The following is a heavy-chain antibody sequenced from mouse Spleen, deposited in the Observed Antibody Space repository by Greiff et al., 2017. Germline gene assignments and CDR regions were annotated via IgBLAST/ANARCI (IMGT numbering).Heavy chain of an antibody. Sequence: LVESGAELAKPRASVKLSCKPSGYTFTSYWIHWVKQRPGQGLEWIGYINPSSGYTKYNQKFKDKATLTADKSSSTDYMQLSSLTYEDSAVYYCARSKYFDYWGQGTSLTVSS. CDR1: GYTFTSYW. CDR2: INPSSGYT. V-gene: IGHV1-7*01. CDR3: ARSKYFDY. J-gene: IGHJ2*02.